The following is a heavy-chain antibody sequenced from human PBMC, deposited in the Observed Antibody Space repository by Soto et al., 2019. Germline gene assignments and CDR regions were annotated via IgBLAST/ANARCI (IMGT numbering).Heavy chain of an antibody. D-gene: IGHD3-10*01. J-gene: IGHJ4*02. V-gene: IGHV3-48*01. CDR3: ARTLITMVRGIIPVFDH. CDR2: IGSGISSI. Sequence: GGSLRLSCAASGFIFSTNSMNWVRQAPGKGLEWISYIGSGISSIRYADSVKGRFTVSRDNANNTLYLQMNSLRAEDTAVYYCARTLITMVRGIIPVFDHWGQGALVTVSS. CDR1: GFIFSTNS.